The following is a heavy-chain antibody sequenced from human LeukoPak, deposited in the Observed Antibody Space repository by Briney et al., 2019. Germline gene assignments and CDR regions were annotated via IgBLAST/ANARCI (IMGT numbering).Heavy chain of an antibody. D-gene: IGHD1-26*01. CDR3: ARELNKWELLHGLLFS. J-gene: IGHJ4*01. CDR1: GYTFTGYY. V-gene: IGHV1-2*02. Sequence: ASVKVSCKASGYTFTGYYMHWVRQSPGQGLEWMGSINPNSGGTNYAQKFQGRVTMTRDTSISTAYMELSRLRSDDTAVYYCARELNKWELLHGLLFSGGHGTLVTVSS. CDR2: INPNSGGT.